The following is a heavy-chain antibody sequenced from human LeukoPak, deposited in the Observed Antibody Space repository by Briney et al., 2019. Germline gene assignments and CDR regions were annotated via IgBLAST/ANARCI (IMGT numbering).Heavy chain of an antibody. CDR2: IYYSGST. D-gene: IGHD1-1*01. J-gene: IGHJ5*02. V-gene: IGHV4-59*01. Sequence: SETLSLTCTVSGGSISSYYWSWIRQPPGKGLEWIGYIYYSGSTKYNPSLKSRVTISVDTSKNQFSLKLSSVTAADTAVYYCAREDGTTGTTAWFDPWGQGTLVTVSS. CDR1: GGSISSYY. CDR3: AREDGTTGTTAWFDP.